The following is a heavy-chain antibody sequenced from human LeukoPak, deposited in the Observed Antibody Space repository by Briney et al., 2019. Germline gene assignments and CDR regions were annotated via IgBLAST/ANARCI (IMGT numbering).Heavy chain of an antibody. Sequence: GGSLRLSCAASGFTFSSYEMNWVRQAPGKGLEWVSYISSSGSTIYYADSVKGRFTISRDNAKNSLYLQMNSLRAEDTAVYYCARASYYYDSSGYYYGYYYGMDVWGQGTTVTVSS. CDR1: GFTFSSYE. CDR3: ARASYYYDSSGYYYGYYYGMDV. D-gene: IGHD3-22*01. CDR2: ISSSGSTI. J-gene: IGHJ6*02. V-gene: IGHV3-48*03.